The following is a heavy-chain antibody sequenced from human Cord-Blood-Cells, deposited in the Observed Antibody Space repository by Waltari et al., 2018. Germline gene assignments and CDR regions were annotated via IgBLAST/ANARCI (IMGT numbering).Heavy chain of an antibody. V-gene: IGHV1-69*01. CDR3: ARVANYDFWSGYYYFDY. CDR2: IIPIFGTA. J-gene: IGHJ4*02. D-gene: IGHD3-3*01. CDR1: GGTFSSYA. Sequence: QVQLVQSGAEVKKPGSSVKVSCKASGGTFSSYAISWVRQAPGQGLEWMGGIIPIFGTANYEQKFQGRVTITADESTSTAYMELSSLRSEDTAVYYCARVANYDFWSGYYYFDYWGQGTLVTVSS.